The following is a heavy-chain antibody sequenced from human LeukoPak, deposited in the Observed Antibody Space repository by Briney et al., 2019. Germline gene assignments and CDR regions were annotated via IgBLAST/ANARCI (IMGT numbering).Heavy chain of an antibody. CDR2: IYPGVSDT. Sequence: GESLKISCKGSGYTFTNSWIGWVRQMPGKGLEWMGVIYPGVSDTRYRPSFQGQVTVSADKSSSTAYLQWSSLKASDTAMYYCARFSVGGTYYPDYWGQGTLVTVSS. CDR3: ARFSVGGTYYPDY. V-gene: IGHV5-51*01. J-gene: IGHJ4*02. CDR1: GYTFTNSW. D-gene: IGHD1-26*01.